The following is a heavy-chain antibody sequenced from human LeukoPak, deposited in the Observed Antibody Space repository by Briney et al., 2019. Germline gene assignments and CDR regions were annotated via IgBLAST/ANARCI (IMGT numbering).Heavy chain of an antibody. V-gene: IGHV4-34*01. Sequence: SETLSLTCAVYGGSFSGYYWSWIRQPPGKGLEWIGEINHSGSTNYNPSLKSRVTISVDTSKNQFSLKLSSVTAADTAVYYCARPFVHSYGHFAHWGQGTLVTVSS. CDR1: GGSFSGYY. CDR2: INHSGST. J-gene: IGHJ4*02. D-gene: IGHD5-18*01. CDR3: ARPFVHSYGHFAH.